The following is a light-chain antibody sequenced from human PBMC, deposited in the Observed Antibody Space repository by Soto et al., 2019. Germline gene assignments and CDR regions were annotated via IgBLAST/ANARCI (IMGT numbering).Light chain of an antibody. J-gene: IGLJ1*01. CDR2: EVT. Sequence: QSALTQPPSASGSPGQSVTISCTGANSDVGSYNFVSWYQQHPGKAPKLLIYEVTKRPSGVPDRFSGSKSGNTTSLTVSGLQAEDEAVYYCSSYAGSTTRCLFGSGTKVTVL. CDR3: SSYAGSTTRCL. V-gene: IGLV2-8*01. CDR1: NSDVGSYNF.